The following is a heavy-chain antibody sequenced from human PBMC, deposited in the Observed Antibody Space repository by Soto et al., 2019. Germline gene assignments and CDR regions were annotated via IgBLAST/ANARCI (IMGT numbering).Heavy chain of an antibody. J-gene: IGHJ4*02. D-gene: IGHD6-19*01. V-gene: IGHV4-61*01. Sequence: SSETLSLTXTVSGASVSSGSDFWSWIRQPPGKGLEWIGYVHYSGNSNQNPSLKGRVTLSVDSSKNQFSLTVNSVTAADTAVYFCARERSEGFSSGWYADSWGQGTLVTVSS. CDR3: ARERSEGFSSGWYADS. CDR2: VHYSGNS. CDR1: GASVSSGSDF.